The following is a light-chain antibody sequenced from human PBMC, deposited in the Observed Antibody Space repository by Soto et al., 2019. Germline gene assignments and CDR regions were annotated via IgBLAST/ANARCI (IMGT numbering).Light chain of an antibody. CDR1: QGLGTLF. J-gene: IGKJ1*01. Sequence: EIVLTQSPGTLSLSPGEGVTLSCRASQGLGTLFLAWFQQKSGQAPRLLIYSSSRRATGIPDRFTGSGSGTDFTLTINRVEPEDFAVYFCQQYAGSPRTFGQGTKVEIK. CDR2: SSS. CDR3: QQYAGSPRT. V-gene: IGKV3-20*01.